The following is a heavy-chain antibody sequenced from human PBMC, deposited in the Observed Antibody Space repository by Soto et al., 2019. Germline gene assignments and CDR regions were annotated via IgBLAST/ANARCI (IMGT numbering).Heavy chain of an antibody. V-gene: IGHV3-9*01. CDR1: GFTFDDYA. CDR3: AKDRGWELLMYYFDY. Sequence: EVQLVESGGGLVQPGRSLRLSCAASGFTFDDYAMHWVRQAPGKGLEWVSGISWNSGSIGYADSVKGRFTISRDNAKYSLYLQMNSLRAEDTALYYCAKDRGWELLMYYFDYWGQGTLVTVSS. J-gene: IGHJ4*02. CDR2: ISWNSGSI. D-gene: IGHD1-26*01.